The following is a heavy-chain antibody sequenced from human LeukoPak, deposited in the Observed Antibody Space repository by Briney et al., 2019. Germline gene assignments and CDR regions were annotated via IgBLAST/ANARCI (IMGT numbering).Heavy chain of an antibody. Sequence: GGSLRLSGAASGFTFSGYWLSWVRQAPGKGLEGVANIKQDGSGKYYVDSGKGRFTIARDNAKNSLYLQMNSLRAEDTAVYYCARDQGSGINYYYYYMDVWGKGTTVTVSS. V-gene: IGHV3-7*01. D-gene: IGHD3-10*01. CDR2: IKQDGSGK. CDR3: ARDQGSGINYYYYYMDV. CDR1: GFTFSGYW. J-gene: IGHJ6*03.